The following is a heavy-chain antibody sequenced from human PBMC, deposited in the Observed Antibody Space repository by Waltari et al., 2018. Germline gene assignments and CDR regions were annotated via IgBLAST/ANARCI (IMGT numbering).Heavy chain of an antibody. D-gene: IGHD6-19*01. Sequence: EVQLVESGGGLVKPGGSLRPPCAASGFTFSSPTLNWVRLAPGKGLEWVSSISSCSVYIYYAASVKGRFTISRDNAKNSLYLQLNSLTAEDTAVYYCARDGSGWSRDYWGQGTLVTVSS. V-gene: IGHV3-21*01. CDR2: ISSCSVYI. CDR3: ARDGSGWSRDY. J-gene: IGHJ4*02. CDR1: GFTFSSPT.